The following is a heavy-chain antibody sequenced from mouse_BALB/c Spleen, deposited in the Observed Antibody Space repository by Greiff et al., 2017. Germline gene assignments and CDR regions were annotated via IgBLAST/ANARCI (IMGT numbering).Heavy chain of an antibody. D-gene: IGHD2-1*01. CDR2: IRNKANGYTT. Sequence: EVQGVESGGGLVQPGGSLRLSCATSGFTFTDYYMSWVRQPPGKALEWLGFIRNKANGYTTEYSASVKGRFTISRDNSQSILYLQMNTLRAEDSATYYCARDSYGNYDAMDYWGQGTSVTVSS. J-gene: IGHJ4*01. CDR1: GFTFTDYY. V-gene: IGHV7-3*02. CDR3: ARDSYGNYDAMDY.